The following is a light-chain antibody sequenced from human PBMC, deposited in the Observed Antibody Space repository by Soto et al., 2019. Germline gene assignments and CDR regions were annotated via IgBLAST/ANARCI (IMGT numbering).Light chain of an antibody. CDR3: SSYTGSSTYL. CDR1: SSDVGGYNF. CDR2: EVS. V-gene: IGLV2-14*01. J-gene: IGLJ1*01. Sequence: VLTQPASVSGSPGQSITISCTGTSSDVGGYNFVSWYQHHPGKAPKLIIYEVSNRPSGVSSRFSGSKSGNTASLTISGLQADDEAGYYCSSYTGSSTYLFGSGTKVTVL.